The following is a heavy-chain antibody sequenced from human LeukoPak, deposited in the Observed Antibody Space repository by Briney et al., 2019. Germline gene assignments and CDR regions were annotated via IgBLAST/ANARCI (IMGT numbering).Heavy chain of an antibody. CDR3: ARGSSEEMATIAY. Sequence: ASVKVSCEASGYSFTSYGINWVRQATGQGLEWMGWMNPSNGNTGFAQKFQGRLTMTRDTFISTAYMELSSLRSEDTAVYFCARGSSEEMATIAYWGQGTLVTVSS. CDR2: MNPSNGNT. V-gene: IGHV1-8*01. J-gene: IGHJ4*02. CDR1: GYSFTSYG. D-gene: IGHD5-24*01.